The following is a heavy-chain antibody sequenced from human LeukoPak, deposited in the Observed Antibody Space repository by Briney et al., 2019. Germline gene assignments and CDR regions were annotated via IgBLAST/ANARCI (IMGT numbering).Heavy chain of an antibody. D-gene: IGHD3-10*01. J-gene: IGHJ4*02. CDR1: GGSFSGCY. CDR3: ARGRVYYGSGSYYPLDY. CDR2: INHSGST. V-gene: IGHV4-34*01. Sequence: PSETLSLTCAVYGGSFSGCYWSWIRQPPGKGLEWIGEINHSGSTNYNPSLKSRVTISVDTSKNQFSLKLSSVTAADTAVYYCARGRVYYGSGSYYPLDYWGQGTLVTVSS.